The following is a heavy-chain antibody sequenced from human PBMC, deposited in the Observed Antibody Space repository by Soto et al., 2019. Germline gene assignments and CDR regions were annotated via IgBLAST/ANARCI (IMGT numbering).Heavy chain of an antibody. CDR1: GGSISSYY. CDR2: IYYSGST. D-gene: IGHD6-19*01. J-gene: IGHJ4*02. CDR3: ARLKIPGYSSGWYGTFDY. Sequence: SETLSLTCTVSGGSISSYYWSWIRQPPGKGLEWIGYIYYSGSTNYNPSLKSRVTISVDTSKNQFSLKLSSVTAADTAVYYCARLKIPGYSSGWYGTFDYWGQGTLVT. V-gene: IGHV4-59*01.